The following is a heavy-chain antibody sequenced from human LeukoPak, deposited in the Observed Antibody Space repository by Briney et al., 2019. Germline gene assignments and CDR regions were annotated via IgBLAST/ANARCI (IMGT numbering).Heavy chain of an antibody. CDR3: ARDDYGLGTPTIDY. D-gene: IGHD3-16*01. Sequence: GGSLRLSCAASGFRFSAYAMNWVRQAPGKGLEWVSSIGSSGSYMYYGDSVKGRFTVSRDNAKDSLYLEMNSLRAEDTAVYFCARDDYGLGTPTIDYWGQGTLVSVAS. J-gene: IGHJ4*02. V-gene: IGHV3-21*01. CDR2: IGSSGSYM. CDR1: GFRFSAYA.